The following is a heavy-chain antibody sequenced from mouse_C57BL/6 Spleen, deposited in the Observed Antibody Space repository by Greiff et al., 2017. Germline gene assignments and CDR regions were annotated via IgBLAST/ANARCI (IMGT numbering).Heavy chain of an antibody. Sequence: QVQLQQPGAELVRPGSSVKLSCKASGYTFTSYWMDRVKQRPGQGLEWIGNIYPSDSETHYNQKFKAKATLTVDKSSSTAYMQLSSLTSEDSAVYDCARRVLRYYAIDYWGQGTSVTVSS. CDR1: GYTFTSYW. CDR2: IYPSDSET. J-gene: IGHJ4*01. D-gene: IGHD1-1*01. V-gene: IGHV1-61*01. CDR3: ARRVLRYYAIDY.